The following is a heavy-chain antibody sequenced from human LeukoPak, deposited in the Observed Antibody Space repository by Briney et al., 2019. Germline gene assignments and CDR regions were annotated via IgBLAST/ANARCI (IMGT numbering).Heavy chain of an antibody. CDR2: IYHSGST. CDR3: ARRSTTWNAFDI. D-gene: IGHD1-1*01. V-gene: IGHV4-4*02. CDR1: GGSISSSNW. J-gene: IGHJ3*02. Sequence: SGTLSLTCAVSGGSISSSNWWSWVRQPPGKGLEWIGEIYHSGSTNYNPSLKSRVTISVDKAKNQFSLQLESVTAADTGVYYCARRSTTWNAFDIWGQGTMLTVSS.